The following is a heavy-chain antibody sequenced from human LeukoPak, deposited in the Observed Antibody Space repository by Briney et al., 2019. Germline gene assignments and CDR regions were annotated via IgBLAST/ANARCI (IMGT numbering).Heavy chain of an antibody. Sequence: ETLSLTCTVSGGSISSYYWSWVRQAPGKGLEWVSSISSSSSYIYYADSVKGRFTISRDNAKNSLYLQMNSLRAEDTAVYYCARGPYSSSYYFDYWGQGTLVTVSS. V-gene: IGHV3-21*01. CDR3: ARGPYSSSYYFDY. D-gene: IGHD6-6*01. CDR1: GGSISSYY. CDR2: ISSSSSYI. J-gene: IGHJ4*02.